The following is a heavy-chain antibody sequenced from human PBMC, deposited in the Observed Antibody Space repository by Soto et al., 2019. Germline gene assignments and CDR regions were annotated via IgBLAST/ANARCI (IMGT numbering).Heavy chain of an antibody. CDR2: IYYSGST. CDR1: GGSISSSSYY. J-gene: IGHJ4*02. CDR3: AGLDILTGYYIDY. V-gene: IGHV4-39*01. Sequence: PSETLSLTCTVSGGSISSSSYYWGWIRQPPGKGLEWIGSIYYSGSTYYNPSLKSRVTISVDTSKNQFSLKLSSVTAADTAVYYCAGLDILTGYYIDYWGQGTLVTVSS. D-gene: IGHD3-9*01.